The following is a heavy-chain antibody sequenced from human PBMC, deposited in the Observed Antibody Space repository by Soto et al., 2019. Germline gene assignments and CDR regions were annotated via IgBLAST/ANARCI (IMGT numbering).Heavy chain of an antibody. J-gene: IGHJ6*02. CDR3: TRDPGIGAVADDYYYYGMDV. Sequence: SETLSLTCTVSGASVSSGTYYWSWVRQPPGKGLEWIGYMYYSGITHYNPSLKSRVTISADTSKNQFSLRLSSVTAADTAVYYCTRDPGIGAVADDYYYYGMDVWGHGTTVTVSS. D-gene: IGHD6-19*01. V-gene: IGHV4-61*01. CDR1: GASVSSGTYY. CDR2: MYYSGIT.